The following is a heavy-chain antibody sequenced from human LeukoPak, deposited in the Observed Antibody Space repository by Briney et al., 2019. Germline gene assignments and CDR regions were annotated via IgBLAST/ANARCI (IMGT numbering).Heavy chain of an antibody. V-gene: IGHV3-48*01. CDR1: GFTFSSYS. J-gene: IGHJ3*02. D-gene: IGHD2-21*02. CDR2: ISSSSSTI. CDR3: ARDRDPYCGGDCYSDAFDI. Sequence: GGSLRLSCAASGFTFSSYSMNWVRQAPGKGLEWVSYISSSSSTIYYADSVKGRFTISRDNAKNSLYLQMNSLRAEDTVVYYCARDRDPYCGGDCYSDAFDIWGQGTMVTVSS.